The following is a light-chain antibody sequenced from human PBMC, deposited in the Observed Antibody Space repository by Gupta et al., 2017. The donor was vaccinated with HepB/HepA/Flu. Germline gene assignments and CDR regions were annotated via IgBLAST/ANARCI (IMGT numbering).Light chain of an antibody. V-gene: IGKV3-20*01. J-gene: IGKJ4*01. CDR3: QQYDGSPLVT. CDR2: AAS. Sequence: EIVLTQSPGTLSLSPGERVTLSCRASQSVSGNSLAWYQQRPGQAPRLLIYAASSRATGIPDRFSGSGSGTDFTLTITRLEPEDLAVDYCQQYDGSPLVTFGGGTKVEIK. CDR1: QSVSGNS.